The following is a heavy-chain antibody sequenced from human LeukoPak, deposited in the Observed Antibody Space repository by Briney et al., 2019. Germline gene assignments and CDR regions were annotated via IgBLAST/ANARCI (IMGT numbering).Heavy chain of an antibody. J-gene: IGHJ4*02. CDR3: ACHSSDRIAERLLYY. Sequence: GASVKVSFKSRVYTFPKYGINWLGPAPGQGLEWMGWITGYNGNTNYAQKFQGRVTMTTDTSTSTAYMELRSLRSDDTAVYYCACHSSDRIAERLLYYWGQGTLVTVSS. D-gene: IGHD6-13*01. V-gene: IGHV1-18*01. CDR2: ITGYNGNT. CDR1: VYTFPKYG.